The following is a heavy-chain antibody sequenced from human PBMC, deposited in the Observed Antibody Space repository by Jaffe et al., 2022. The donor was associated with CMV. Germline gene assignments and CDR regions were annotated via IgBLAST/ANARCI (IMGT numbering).Heavy chain of an antibody. J-gene: IGHJ5*02. CDR1: GGSISSSSYY. CDR3: ARQRYNWNYGLARWFDP. Sequence: QLQLQESGPGLVKPSETLSLTCTVSGGSISSSSYYWGWIRQPPGKGLEWIGSIYYSGSTYYNPSLKSRVTISVDTSKNQFSLKLSSVTAADTAVYYCARQRYNWNYGLARWFDPWGQGTLVTVSS. V-gene: IGHV4-39*01. CDR2: IYYSGST. D-gene: IGHD1-7*01.